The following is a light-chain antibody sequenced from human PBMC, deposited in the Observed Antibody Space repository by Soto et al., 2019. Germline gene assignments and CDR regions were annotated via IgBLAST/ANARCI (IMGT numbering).Light chain of an antibody. J-gene: IGLJ2*01. CDR3: QTWGTVV. CDR2: LNSDGSH. Sequence: QLVLTQSPSASASLGASVKLTCTLSSGHSSYAIAWHQQQPEKGPRYLMKLNSDGSHSKGDGIPDRLAGSSSGAERYLTISRLQSEDEADYYCQTWGTVVFGGGTKLTVL. CDR1: SGHSSYA. V-gene: IGLV4-69*01.